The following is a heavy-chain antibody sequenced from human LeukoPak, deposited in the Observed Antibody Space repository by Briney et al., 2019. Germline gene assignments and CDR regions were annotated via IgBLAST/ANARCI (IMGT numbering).Heavy chain of an antibody. CDR2: INPNSGGT. D-gene: IGHD2-2*01. J-gene: IGHJ6*02. CDR1: GYTFTGYY. V-gene: IGHV1-2*02. CDR3: ARGKVPAAISPYYYYGMDV. Sequence: ASVKVSCKASGYTFTGYYMHWVRQAPGQGLEWMGWINPNSGGTNYAQKFQGRVTMTRDTSISTAYMELSRLRPDDTAVYYCARGKVPAAISPYYYYGMDVWGQGTTVTVSS.